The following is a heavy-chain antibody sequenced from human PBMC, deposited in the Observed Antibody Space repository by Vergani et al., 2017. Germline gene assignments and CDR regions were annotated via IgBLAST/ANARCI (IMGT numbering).Heavy chain of an antibody. D-gene: IGHD3-3*01. V-gene: IGHV4-59*08. CDR3: ARPLGFGVVIK. Sequence: QVQLQESGPGLVKPSETLSLTCTVSGGSISSYYWSWIRQPPGKGLEWIGYIYYSGSTYYNPSLKSRVTISVDTSKNQFSLKLSSVTAADTAVYYCARPLGFGVVIKWGQGTLVTVSS. CDR1: GGSISSYY. J-gene: IGHJ4*02. CDR2: IYYSGST.